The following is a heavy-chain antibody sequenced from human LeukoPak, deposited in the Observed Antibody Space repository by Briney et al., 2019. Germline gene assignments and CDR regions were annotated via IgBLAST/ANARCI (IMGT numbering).Heavy chain of an antibody. CDR2: INPNNGGT. CDR3: ASGSTMVRGVIIGPPPDYFDY. V-gene: IGHV1-2*02. D-gene: IGHD3-10*01. J-gene: IGHJ4*02. CDR1: GYTVTGYY. Sequence: ASVKVSCKASGYTVTGYYMHWVRQAPGQGLEWMGWINPNNGGTNYAQKFQGRVTMTRDTSITTAYMELSRLRSDDTAVYYCASGSTMVRGVIIGPPPDYFDYWGQGTLVTVSS.